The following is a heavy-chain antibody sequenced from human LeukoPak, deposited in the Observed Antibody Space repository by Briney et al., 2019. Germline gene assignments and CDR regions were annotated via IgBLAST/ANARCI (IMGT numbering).Heavy chain of an antibody. CDR1: GFTFSSYA. CDR2: IRYDGGNK. V-gene: IGHV3-30*02. Sequence: GGSLRLSCAASGFTFSSYAMSWVRQAPGKGLEWVAFIRYDGGNKYYADSVKGRFTISRDNSKNTLYLQMNSLRAEDTAVYYCAKFGAGATAINWFDPWGQGTLVTVSS. J-gene: IGHJ5*02. CDR3: AKFGAGATAINWFDP. D-gene: IGHD5-24*01.